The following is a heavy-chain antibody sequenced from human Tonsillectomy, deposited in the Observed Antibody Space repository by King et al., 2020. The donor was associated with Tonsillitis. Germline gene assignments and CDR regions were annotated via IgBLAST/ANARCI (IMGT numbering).Heavy chain of an antibody. CDR2: MYFSGTI. D-gene: IGHD1-26*01. Sequence: QLQESGPGVVKPSETLSLTCTVSCGSISRSDHYWAWIRQPPGKGLEWIGYMYFSGTIFYNPSLKSRITISGGTSENRFTLKLRSVTAADTAVYFCARYVSGTFDYWGQGALVTVSS. CDR1: CGSISRSDHY. J-gene: IGHJ4*02. CDR3: ARYVSGTFDY. V-gene: IGHV4-39*01.